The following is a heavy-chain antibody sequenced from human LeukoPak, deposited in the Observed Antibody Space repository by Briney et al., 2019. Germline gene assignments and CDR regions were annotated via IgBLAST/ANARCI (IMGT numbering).Heavy chain of an antibody. Sequence: GGSLRLSCAASGFTFSSYWMCWVRQAPGKGLEWVANIKQDGSEKYYVDSVKGRFTISRDNAKNSLYLQMNSLRAEDTAVYYCARASSYYDSSGYNYCYMDVWGKGTTVTVSS. J-gene: IGHJ6*03. CDR2: IKQDGSEK. D-gene: IGHD3-22*01. V-gene: IGHV3-7*01. CDR3: ARASSYYDSSGYNYCYMDV. CDR1: GFTFSSYW.